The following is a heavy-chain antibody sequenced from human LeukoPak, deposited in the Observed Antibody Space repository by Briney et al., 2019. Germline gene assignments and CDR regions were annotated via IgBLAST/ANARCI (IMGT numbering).Heavy chain of an antibody. CDR3: ARLGFCSGGSCPYYHYYMDV. V-gene: IGHV4-59*08. CDR1: GGSISSYY. CDR2: IYDSGST. Sequence: SETLSLTCTVSGGSISSYYWSWVRQPPGKGLEWIAYIYDSGSTNSNPSLKSRVTISAETSKNEFSLKLSSVTAADTAVYYCARLGFCSGGSCPYYHYYMDVWGKGTTVTVSS. J-gene: IGHJ6*03. D-gene: IGHD2-15*01.